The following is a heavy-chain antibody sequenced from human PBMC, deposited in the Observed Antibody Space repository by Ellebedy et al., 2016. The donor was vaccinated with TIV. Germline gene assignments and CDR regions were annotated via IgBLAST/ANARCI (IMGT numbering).Heavy chain of an antibody. CDR2: MSPNSGNR. CDR1: GYTFTTYD. V-gene: IGHV1-8*01. CDR3: ARYQGGGSLYYFDY. J-gene: IGHJ4*02. D-gene: IGHD5-24*01. Sequence: ASVKVSCKASGYTFTTYDINWVRQATGQGLEWMGWMSPNSGNRGYARKFQGRVTMTRDTSIDTAYMELSSLRSEDTAVYFCARYQGGGSLYYFDYWGRGTLVTVSS.